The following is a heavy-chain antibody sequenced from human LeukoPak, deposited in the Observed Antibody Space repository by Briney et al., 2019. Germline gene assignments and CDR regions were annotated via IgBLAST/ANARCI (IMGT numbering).Heavy chain of an antibody. J-gene: IGHJ4*02. Sequence: GRSLRLSCAASGFTFSNYGMHWVRQAPGKGLEWVAVIWYDGSNKYYPDSVKGRFTISRDNSKNTLYLQMNSLRAEDTAVYYCANYFGSVTIDYWGQGTLVTVSS. D-gene: IGHD3-10*01. CDR3: ANYFGSVTIDY. V-gene: IGHV3-33*06. CDR2: IWYDGSNK. CDR1: GFTFSNYG.